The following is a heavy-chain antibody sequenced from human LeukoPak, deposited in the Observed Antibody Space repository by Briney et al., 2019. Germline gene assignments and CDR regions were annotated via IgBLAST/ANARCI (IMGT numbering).Heavy chain of an antibody. CDR1: GYTFTGYY. J-gene: IGHJ6*02. D-gene: IGHD6-19*01. V-gene: IGHV1-2*02. CDR2: INPNSGGT. Sequence: ASVKVSCKASGYTFTGYYMHWVRQAPGQGLEWMGWINPNSGGTNYAQKFQGRVTMTRDTSISTAYMELSRLRSDDTAVYYCARVPTNWAEYSSGWSSYGMDVWGQGTTVTVSS. CDR3: ARVPTNWAEYSSGWSSYGMDV.